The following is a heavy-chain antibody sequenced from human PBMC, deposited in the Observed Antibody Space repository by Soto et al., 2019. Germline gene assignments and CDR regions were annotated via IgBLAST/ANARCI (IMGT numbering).Heavy chain of an antibody. CDR2: IYYSGST. Sequence: PSETLSLTCTVSGGSISSGDYYWSWIRQPPGKGLEWIGYIYYSGSTYYNPSLKSRVTISVDTSKNQFSLKLSSVTAADTAVYYCARDQADGGSDYWGQGTLVTVSS. J-gene: IGHJ4*02. V-gene: IGHV4-30-4*01. CDR3: ARDQADGGSDY. CDR1: GGSISSGDYY. D-gene: IGHD2-15*01.